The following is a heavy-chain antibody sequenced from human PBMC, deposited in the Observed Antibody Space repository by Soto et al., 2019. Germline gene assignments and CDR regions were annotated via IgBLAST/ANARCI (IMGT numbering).Heavy chain of an antibody. J-gene: IGHJ6*02. CDR3: ARGCFGVNSGHDWGGHYYYYGMDV. V-gene: IGHV4-34*01. CDR2: INHSGST. Sequence: LCLTCAVYGGSFRGYYWSWIRQPPGKGLEWMGEINHSGSTNYNPSLKSRVTISVDTSKNQFSLKLSSVTAADTAVYYCARGCFGVNSGHDWGGHYYYYGMDVWGQGTTVTVSS. CDR1: GGSFRGYY. D-gene: IGHD5-12*01.